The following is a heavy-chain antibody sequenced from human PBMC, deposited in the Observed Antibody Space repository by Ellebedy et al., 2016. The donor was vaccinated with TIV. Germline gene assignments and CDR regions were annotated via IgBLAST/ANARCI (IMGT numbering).Heavy chain of an antibody. D-gene: IGHD5-18*01. CDR3: AKGGLDTAMVKNAKDV. Sequence: GESLKISCAASGVTFSSYDMSWVRQAPGKALQSLSGISAIGGSTYSADSEKGRFTISRDNSKNTLYLQMNSLRAEETDVYYCAKGGLDTAMVKNAKDVWGRGNTVNVSS. CDR1: GVTFSSYD. CDR2: ISAIGGST. J-gene: IGHJ6*02. V-gene: IGHV3-23*01.